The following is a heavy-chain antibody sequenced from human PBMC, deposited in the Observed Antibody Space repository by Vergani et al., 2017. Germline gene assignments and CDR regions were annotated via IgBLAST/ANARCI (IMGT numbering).Heavy chain of an antibody. J-gene: IGHJ4*02. D-gene: IGHD5-24*01. Sequence: EVMLVQSGAEVKKPGESLKISCKYSESSFTSNQIAWVRQMSGKGLQWMGNITPFDSKIAYSPSFQGQVIMSIDKSITTAYLQWLSLEASDTAIYYCTRHVPCVDGACLHFDHWGQGTQVTVSS. CDR2: ITPFDSKI. V-gene: IGHV5-51*01. CDR1: ESSFTSNQ. CDR3: TRHVPCVDGACLHFDH.